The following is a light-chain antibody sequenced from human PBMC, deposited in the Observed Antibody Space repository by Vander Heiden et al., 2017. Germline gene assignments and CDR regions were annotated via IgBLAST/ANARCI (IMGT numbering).Light chain of an antibody. CDR2: AAS. Sequence: DIQLTQSPSFLSASVGDRVTITCRASQGISSYLAWYQQKPGKAPKLLIYAASTLQRGVPSRFSGSGYGKEFTLTISSRQPEEFATYYCQQLNSYPQDTFGQGTKLEIK. CDR1: QGISSY. CDR3: QQLNSYPQDT. V-gene: IGKV1-9*01. J-gene: IGKJ2*01.